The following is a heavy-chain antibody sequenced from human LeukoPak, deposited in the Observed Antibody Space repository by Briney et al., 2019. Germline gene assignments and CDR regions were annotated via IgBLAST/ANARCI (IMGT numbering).Heavy chain of an antibody. D-gene: IGHD1-26*01. CDR1: GFTFSSYG. CDR2: ISYDGSNK. V-gene: IGHV3-30*18. J-gene: IGHJ4*02. Sequence: GSLRLSCAASGFTFSSYGMHWVRQAPGKGLEWVAVISYDGSNKYYADSVKGRFTISRDNSKNTLYLQMNSLRAEDTAVYYCAKPIVGANGHFDYWGQGTLVTVSS. CDR3: AKPIVGANGHFDY.